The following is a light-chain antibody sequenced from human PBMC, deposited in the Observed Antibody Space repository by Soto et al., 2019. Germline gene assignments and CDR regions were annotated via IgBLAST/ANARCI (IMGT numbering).Light chain of an antibody. Sequence: QLVLTQSPSASASLGASVKLTCTLSSGHSNYAIAWHQQQPEKGPRYLMKFNSDGSHSKGDGIPDRFSGSSSGAERYLTTSSLQSEDEADYYCQTWGTGIEVFGGGTKLTVL. J-gene: IGLJ2*01. CDR2: FNSDGSH. V-gene: IGLV4-69*01. CDR1: SGHSNYA. CDR3: QTWGTGIEV.